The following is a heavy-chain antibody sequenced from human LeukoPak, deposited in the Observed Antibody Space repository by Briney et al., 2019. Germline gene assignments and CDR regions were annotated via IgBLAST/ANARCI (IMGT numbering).Heavy chain of an antibody. CDR1: GFIFIDYY. J-gene: IGHJ3*01. Sequence: PGGSLRLSCEASGFIFIDYYMGWIRQAPGKGLEWVSYISGSRSTTYYADSVKGRFTISMDNAKNSLYLQMDSLRAEDTTLYYFARVYYNSLGYAFDVWGQGTMVSVTS. CDR2: ISGSRSTT. D-gene: IGHD3-22*01. CDR3: ARVYYNSLGYAFDV. V-gene: IGHV3-11*04.